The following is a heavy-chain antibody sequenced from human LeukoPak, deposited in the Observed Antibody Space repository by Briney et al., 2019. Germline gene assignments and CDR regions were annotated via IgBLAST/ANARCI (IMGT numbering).Heavy chain of an antibody. CDR2: INPNSGGT. CDR1: GYTFTGYY. Sequence: VASVGVSCKASGYTFTGYYMHWVRQAPGQGLEWMGWINPNSGGTNYARKFQGRVTMTRDTSISTAYMELSRLRSDDTAVYYCARVAYYYDSSGYFFDYWGQGTLVTVSS. J-gene: IGHJ4*02. V-gene: IGHV1-2*02. D-gene: IGHD3-22*01. CDR3: ARVAYYYDSSGYFFDY.